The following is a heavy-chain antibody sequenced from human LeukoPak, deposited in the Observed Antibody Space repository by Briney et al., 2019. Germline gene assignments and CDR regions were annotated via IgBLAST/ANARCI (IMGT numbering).Heavy chain of an antibody. V-gene: IGHV3-11*04. CDR1: GFTFSDYY. Sequence: GGSLRLSCAASGFTFSDYYMSWIRQAPGKGLEWVSYISSSGNSISYADSVKGRFTISRDNAKNSLYLQMTSLGAEDTPVYYCARDGPSDIGDSVDVWGKGTTVTISS. D-gene: IGHD2-15*01. CDR3: ARDGPSDIGDSVDV. J-gene: IGHJ6*04. CDR2: ISSSGNSI.